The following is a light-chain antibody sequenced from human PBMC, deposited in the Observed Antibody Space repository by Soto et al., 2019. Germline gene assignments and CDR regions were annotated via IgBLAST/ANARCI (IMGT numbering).Light chain of an antibody. J-gene: IGKJ5*01. CDR1: QSVSSY. Sequence: EIVLTQSPATLSLSPGERATLSCRASQSVSSYLAWYQQKPGQAPRLLIYDASNRATGIPARFSGSGSGTDFTLTISSLEPEDFAVYYCHQRSNWPPITFGQGTRLE. V-gene: IGKV3-11*01. CDR3: HQRSNWPPIT. CDR2: DAS.